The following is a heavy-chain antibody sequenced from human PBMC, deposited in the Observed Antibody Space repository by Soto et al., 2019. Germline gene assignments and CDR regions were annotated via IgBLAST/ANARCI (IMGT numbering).Heavy chain of an antibody. CDR2: ISTSSTYI. CDR1: GFTCSSYS. J-gene: IGHJ4*02. V-gene: IGHV3-21*01. Sequence: GGSLRLSCEASGFTCSSYSMSWVRQAPGKGLEWVSSISTSSTYIWYADSLKARFTISRDDAKNSLSLLMNSLRAEDTAVYDCARGQLSNWWYFDYWGQGALVTASS. CDR3: ARGQLSNWWYFDY. D-gene: IGHD2-8*02.